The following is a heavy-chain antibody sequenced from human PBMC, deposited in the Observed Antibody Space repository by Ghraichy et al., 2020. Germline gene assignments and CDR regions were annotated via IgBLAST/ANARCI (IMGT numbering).Heavy chain of an antibody. D-gene: IGHD3-3*01. J-gene: IGHJ4*02. Sequence: SETLSLTCAVYGGSFSGYCWSWVRQPPGKGLEWIGEINHSGSTNYNPSLKSRVTIAVDTSKNQFSLKLSYVTAADTAVYYCTRGRGVAVTIFGVIIGSGFVDWGQRTLLIVSS. CDR3: TRGRGVAVTIFGVIIGSGFVD. V-gene: IGHV4-34*01. CDR2: INHSGST. CDR1: GGSFSGYC.